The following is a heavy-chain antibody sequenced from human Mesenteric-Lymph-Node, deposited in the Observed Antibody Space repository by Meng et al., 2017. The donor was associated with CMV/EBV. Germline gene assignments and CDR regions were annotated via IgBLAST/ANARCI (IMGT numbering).Heavy chain of an antibody. J-gene: IGHJ6*02. CDR2: ITPYNDNT. Sequence: ASVKVSCKPSGYTFTTYGMSWVRQAPGQGLEWMGWITPYNDNTRYAQEFQGRVTMTRDRSTNTAYMEMRDLRVEDTAVYFCARVKYRNSPRFYYAMDVWGQGTTVTVSS. CDR3: ARVKYRNSPRFYYAMDV. CDR1: GYTFTTYG. D-gene: IGHD3-22*01. V-gene: IGHV1-18*01.